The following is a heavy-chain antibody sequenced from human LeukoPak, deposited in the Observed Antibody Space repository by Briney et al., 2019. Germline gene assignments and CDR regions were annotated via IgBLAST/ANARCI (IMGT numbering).Heavy chain of an antibody. J-gene: IGHJ6*02. CDR3: ARAVEYCSGGSCYPDYYYGMDV. D-gene: IGHD2-15*01. V-gene: IGHV4-34*01. CDR1: GGSFSGYY. CDR2: INHSGST. Sequence: SETLSLTCAVYGGSFSGYYWSWIRQPPGKGLEWIGEINHSGSTNYNPSLKSRVTISVDTSKNQFSLELSSVTAADTAVYYCARAVEYCSGGSCYPDYYYGMDVWGQGTTVTVS.